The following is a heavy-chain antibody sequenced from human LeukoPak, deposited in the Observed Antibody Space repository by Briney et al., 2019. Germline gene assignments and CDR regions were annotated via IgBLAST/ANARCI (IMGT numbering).Heavy chain of an antibody. J-gene: IGHJ3*02. V-gene: IGHV1-2*02. CDR2: INPNSGGT. CDR3: ARPVWFGEFHAAFDI. Sequence: ASVKVSCKASGYTFTGYYMHWVRQAPGQGLEWMGWINPNSGGTNYAQKFQGRVTMTRDTSISTAYMELSRLRSDDTAVYYCARPVWFGEFHAAFDIWGQGTMVTVSS. D-gene: IGHD3-10*01. CDR1: GYTFTGYY.